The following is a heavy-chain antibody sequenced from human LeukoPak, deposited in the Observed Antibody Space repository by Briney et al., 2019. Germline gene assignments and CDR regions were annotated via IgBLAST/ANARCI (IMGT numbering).Heavy chain of an antibody. Sequence: PRASVKVSCKASGGTFSSHAIAWVRQAPGQGPEWMGGIIPISGTADYAQKFQGRVTITTHQSTSTAYMELSSLTSDETAVYYCARGLQYQLLKSLRYYYMDVWGEGTTVTVSS. D-gene: IGHD2-2*01. CDR2: IIPISGTA. J-gene: IGHJ6*03. CDR3: ARGLQYQLLKSLRYYYMDV. CDR1: GGTFSSHA. V-gene: IGHV1-69*05.